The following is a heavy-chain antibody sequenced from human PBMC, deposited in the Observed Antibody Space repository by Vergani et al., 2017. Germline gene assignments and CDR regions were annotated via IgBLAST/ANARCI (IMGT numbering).Heavy chain of an antibody. CDR1: GFSLSTSGMC. D-gene: IGHD3-22*01. CDR3: ARIKSYDSIGYHGGGFDY. V-gene: IGHV2-70*01. Sequence: QVTLRESGPALVKPTQTLTLTCTFSGFSLSTSGMCVSWIRQPPGKALEWLALIDWDDAKYYSTSLKTRLTISKDTSKNQVVLTMTNMDPVDTATYYCARIKSYDSIGYHGGGFDYWGQGTLVTVSS. CDR2: IDWDDAK. J-gene: IGHJ4*02.